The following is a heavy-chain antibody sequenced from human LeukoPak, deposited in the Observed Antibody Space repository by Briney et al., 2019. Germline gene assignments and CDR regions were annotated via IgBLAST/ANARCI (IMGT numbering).Heavy chain of an antibody. Sequence: PGGSLRLSCAASGFTFSSYAMHWVRQAPGEGLEWVAVISYDGSNKYYADSVKGRFTISRDNSKNTLYLQMNSLRAEDTAVYYCAKGSSSGWFEYFQHWGQGTLVTVSS. V-gene: IGHV3-30-3*01. D-gene: IGHD6-19*01. CDR1: GFTFSSYA. J-gene: IGHJ1*01. CDR2: ISYDGSNK. CDR3: AKGSSSGWFEYFQH.